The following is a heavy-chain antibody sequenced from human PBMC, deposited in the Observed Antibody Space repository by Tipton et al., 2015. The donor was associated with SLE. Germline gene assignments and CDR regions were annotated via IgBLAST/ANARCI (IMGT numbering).Heavy chain of an antibody. J-gene: IGHJ6*02. CDR1: GFKFSDYA. D-gene: IGHD3-3*01. V-gene: IGHV3-30*02. CDR3: TKEMRGYYSSH. Sequence: GSLRLSCEASGFKFSDYAMHWVRQAPGKGLEWVSFISYDGRMKSYAESVRGRFTISRDQSKSTLYLQLDSLRTDDTALYYCTKEMRGYYSSHWGQGTTVAVSS. CDR2: ISYDGRMK.